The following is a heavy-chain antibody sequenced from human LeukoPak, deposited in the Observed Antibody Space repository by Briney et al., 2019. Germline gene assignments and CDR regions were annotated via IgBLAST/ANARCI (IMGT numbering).Heavy chain of an antibody. CDR1: GLTFSSYG. CDR2: ISGCGDRI. D-gene: IGHD1-26*01. J-gene: IGHJ3*02. CDR3: ARGIVGVILHALEI. Sequence: GGSLRLSCAASGLTFSSYGMDWVRRAPGKGLEWVSGISGCGDRIFYADSVKGRFTISRDNSKNTLYLQMNSLGAEDTAIYYCARGIVGVILHALEIWGQGTIVTVSS. V-gene: IGHV3-23*01.